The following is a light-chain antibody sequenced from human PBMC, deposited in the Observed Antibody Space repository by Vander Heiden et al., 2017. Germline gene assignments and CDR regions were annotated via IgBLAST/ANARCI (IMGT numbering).Light chain of an antibody. CDR2: DVS. Sequence: GQSITISCTGTSSDVGGYNYVSWYQQHPGKAPKLMIYDVSNRPSGVSNRFSGSKSGNTASLTISGLQAEDEANYYCSSYTSSSTVVFGGGTKLTVL. V-gene: IGLV2-14*04. J-gene: IGLJ2*01. CDR1: SSDVGGYNY. CDR3: SSYTSSSTVV.